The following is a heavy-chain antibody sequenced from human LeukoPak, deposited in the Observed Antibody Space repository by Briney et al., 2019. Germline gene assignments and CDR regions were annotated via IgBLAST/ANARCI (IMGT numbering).Heavy chain of an antibody. J-gene: IGHJ4*02. CDR3: ATDGSYGLTY. Sequence: GGSLRLSCAASGVSFSRTWMHWVRRAPGKGLVWVSHINSDGISTTYADSVKGRFTISRDNTKDMVYLQMNSLRAEDTAVYYCATDGSYGLTYWGQGTLVTVSS. CDR1: GVSFSRTW. V-gene: IGHV3-74*01. D-gene: IGHD3-16*01. CDR2: INSDGIST.